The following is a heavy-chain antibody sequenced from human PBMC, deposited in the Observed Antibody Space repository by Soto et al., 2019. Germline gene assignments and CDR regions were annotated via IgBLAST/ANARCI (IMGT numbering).Heavy chain of an antibody. CDR1: GYAFTTYG. CDR3: ARGRYGDY. CDR2: ISAHNGNT. J-gene: IGHJ4*02. V-gene: IGHV1-18*01. D-gene: IGHD1-1*01. Sequence: QVHLVQSGAEVKKPGASVKVSCKSSGYAFTTYGITWVRQAPGQGLEWMGWISAHNGNTNYAQKLQGSVTVTRDTSTSTAYMELKSMRSDDQAVSYCARGRYGDYWGQGALVTVSS.